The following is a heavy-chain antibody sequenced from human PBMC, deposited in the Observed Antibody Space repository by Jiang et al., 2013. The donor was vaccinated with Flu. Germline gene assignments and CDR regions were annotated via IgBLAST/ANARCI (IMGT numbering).Heavy chain of an antibody. CDR3: ARVISTTATASFDS. CDR1: GFSISRNGMC. V-gene: IGHV2-70*11. D-gene: IGHD1-26*01. CDR2: IDWDDDE. Sequence: KPTQTLTLTCTLSGFSISRNGMCVTWIRRPPGKALEWLARIDWDDDEHYNPSLKTRLSVSKDTSKNQVVLTMTDMGPADTGTYYCARVISTTATASFDSWG. J-gene: IGHJ4*01.